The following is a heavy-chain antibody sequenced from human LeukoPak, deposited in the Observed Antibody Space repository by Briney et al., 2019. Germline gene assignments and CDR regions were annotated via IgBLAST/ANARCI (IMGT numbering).Heavy chain of an antibody. J-gene: IGHJ4*02. D-gene: IGHD1-26*01. CDR2: ISSGGRTI. V-gene: IGHV3-11*01. CDR1: GFTFSDYY. CDR3: AKVSDVGYSGSYSGHFDY. Sequence: GGSLRPSCTASGFTFSDYYMTWIRQAPGKGLEWLSYISSGGRTIDYADSVKGRFSISRDNAKNSLYLQMNSLRAEDMALYYCAKVSDVGYSGSYSGHFDYWGQGTLVTVSS.